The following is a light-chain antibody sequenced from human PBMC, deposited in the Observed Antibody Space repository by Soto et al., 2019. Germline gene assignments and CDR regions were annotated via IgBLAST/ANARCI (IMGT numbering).Light chain of an antibody. CDR2: EVN. CDR1: RGDVGDYNY. CDR3: TSYTSYSNYV. Sequence: QSALTQPASVSGSPGQSSTISCTGTRGDVGDYNYVSWYQQHSGKSSKLMIYEVNNRPTGVSYRFSGSKSGNTAARTISGLQAEDEADYYCTSYTSYSNYVFGTGTKVTVL. J-gene: IGLJ1*01. V-gene: IGLV2-14*01.